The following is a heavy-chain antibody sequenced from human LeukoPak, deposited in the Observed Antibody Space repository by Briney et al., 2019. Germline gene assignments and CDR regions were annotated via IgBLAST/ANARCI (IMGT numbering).Heavy chain of an antibody. CDR2: ISSSSYI. V-gene: IGHV3-21*01. Sequence: GGSLRLSCAASGFTFSSYSMNWVRQAPGKGLEWVSSISSSSYIYYADSVKGRFTISRDNAKNSLYLQMNSLRAEDTAVYYCATGTGTTFIMAAFDIWGQGTMVTVSS. J-gene: IGHJ3*02. D-gene: IGHD1-1*01. CDR3: ATGTGTTFIMAAFDI. CDR1: GFTFSSYS.